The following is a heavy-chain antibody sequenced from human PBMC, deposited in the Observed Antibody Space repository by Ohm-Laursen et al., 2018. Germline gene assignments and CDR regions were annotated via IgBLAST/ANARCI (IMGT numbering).Heavy chain of an antibody. CDR3: AREVTGEDSFDH. V-gene: IGHV1-46*01. Sequence: ASVKVSCKTSGYTFTNYYFHWVRQAPGQGLEWVGIINSGGGGTSYAQKFQGRVTMTRDTSITTAYMELSRLTSDDTAVFYCAREVTGEDSFDHWGQGTLVTVSS. J-gene: IGHJ4*02. CDR1: GYTFTNYY. CDR2: INSGGGGT. D-gene: IGHD2-21*02.